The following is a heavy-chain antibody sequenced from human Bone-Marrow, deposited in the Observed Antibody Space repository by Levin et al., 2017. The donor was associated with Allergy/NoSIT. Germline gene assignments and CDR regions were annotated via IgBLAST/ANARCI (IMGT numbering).Heavy chain of an antibody. CDR1: GESVSSSGFY. J-gene: IGHJ4*02. V-gene: IGHV4-31*02. Sequence: SETLSLTCTVSGESVSSSGFYWTWIRQYPGTGLEWIGHIYYPGNTSYNPSLKSRVSISEDRSKNQFSLKLDSVTAADTAVYYCARESVYYGSGSWVDCWGQGTLVTVSS. CDR3: ARESVYYGSGSWVDC. D-gene: IGHD3-10*01. CDR2: IYYPGNT.